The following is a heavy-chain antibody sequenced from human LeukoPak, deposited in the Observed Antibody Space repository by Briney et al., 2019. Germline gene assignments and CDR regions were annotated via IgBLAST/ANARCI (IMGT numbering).Heavy chain of an antibody. CDR1: GFNPWGLL. CDR3: AREETGDHFFGY. CDR2: IDQDGSDK. D-gene: IGHD7-27*01. V-gene: IGHV3-7*01. J-gene: IGHJ4*02. Sequence: GSLRPPFSAPGFNPWGLLVGWVRPGSGEGPGGGANIDQDGSDKNYVGSVKGRFTISRDDAKNSLFLQMNSLRAEDTAVYYCAREETGDHFFGYWGQGTLVTVSS.